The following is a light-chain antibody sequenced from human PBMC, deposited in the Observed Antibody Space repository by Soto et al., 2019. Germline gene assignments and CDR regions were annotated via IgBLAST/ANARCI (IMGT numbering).Light chain of an antibody. CDR2: DAS. Sequence: DIQITQSPSTLSATVGDRVTITCRASQSISTWLAWYQQKPGKAPKLLIYDASSLEVGVPSRFSGSGSRTEFTLTISSRQPGDYGTYYCQQYYDFRTFGQGTKVDIK. J-gene: IGKJ1*01. V-gene: IGKV1-5*01. CDR1: QSISTW. CDR3: QQYYDFRT.